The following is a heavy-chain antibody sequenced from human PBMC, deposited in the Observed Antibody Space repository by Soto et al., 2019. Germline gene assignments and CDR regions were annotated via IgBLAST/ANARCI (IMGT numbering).Heavy chain of an antibody. V-gene: IGHV3-30-3*01. CDR2: ISYDGSNK. CDR1: GFTFSSYA. J-gene: IGHJ4*02. CDR3: ARDGHYFDY. Sequence: GGSLRLSCAASGFTFSSYAMHWVRQAPGKGLEWVAVISYDGSNKYYADSVKGRFTISRDNSKNTLYLQMNSLRAEDTAVYYCARDGHYFDYWGQGTMVTVSS.